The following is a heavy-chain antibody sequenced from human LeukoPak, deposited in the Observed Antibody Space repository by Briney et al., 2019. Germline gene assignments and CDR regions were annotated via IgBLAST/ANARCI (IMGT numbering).Heavy chain of an antibody. CDR1: GFTFSSYA. J-gene: IGHJ5*02. CDR2: ISGTSDRT. CDR3: ARVRYCSGGSCPNWFDP. Sequence: GGSLRLSCAASGFTFSSYAMSWVRQAPGKGLEWVSTISGTSDRTYYADSVKGRFTISRDNSKNTLYLQMNSLRAEDTAVYHCARVRYCSGGSCPNWFDPWGPGTLVTVSS. V-gene: IGHV3-23*01. D-gene: IGHD2-15*01.